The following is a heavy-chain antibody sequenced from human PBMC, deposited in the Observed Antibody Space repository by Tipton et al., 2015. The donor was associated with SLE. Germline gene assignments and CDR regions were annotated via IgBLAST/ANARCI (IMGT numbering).Heavy chain of an antibody. Sequence: TLSLTCTVSGGSINGGSFYWSWIRQPAGKGLEWIGQIFAIGSTGYNPALQSRVTISLDTSKNQFSLRLSSVAAADTAVYYCARGFGGSYSDFWGQGTLVTVSS. CDR3: ARGFGGSYSDF. D-gene: IGHD1-26*01. CDR1: GGSINGGSFY. J-gene: IGHJ4*02. CDR2: IFAIGST. V-gene: IGHV4-61*09.